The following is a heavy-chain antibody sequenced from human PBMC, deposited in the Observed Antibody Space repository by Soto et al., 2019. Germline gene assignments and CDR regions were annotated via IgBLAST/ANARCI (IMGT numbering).Heavy chain of an antibody. V-gene: IGHV3-30-3*01. CDR3: ARSRNGAVPDSINF. J-gene: IGHJ4*02. CDR1: GFTFSRYA. CDR2: IPRDGSSK. D-gene: IGHD2-8*01. Sequence: GGSLRLSCAASGFTFSRYAMHWVRQAPGEGLEWVAVIPRDGSSKYYGDSVKGRFTVSRDNSNNTLYLSMTSLRPDDTAVFYCARSRNGAVPDSINFWGQGTLVTVSS.